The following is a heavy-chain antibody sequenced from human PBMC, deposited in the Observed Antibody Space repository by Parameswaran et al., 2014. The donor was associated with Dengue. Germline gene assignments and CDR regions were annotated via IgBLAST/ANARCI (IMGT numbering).Heavy chain of an antibody. J-gene: IGHJ3*02. CDR2: ISGSGGST. Sequence: VRQAPGKGLEWVSAISGSGGSTYYADSVKGRFTISRDNSKNTLYLQMNSLRAEDTAVYYCAKDPKWELRPDAFDIWGQGTMVTVSS. D-gene: IGHD1-26*01. V-gene: IGHV3-23*01. CDR3: AKDPKWELRPDAFDI.